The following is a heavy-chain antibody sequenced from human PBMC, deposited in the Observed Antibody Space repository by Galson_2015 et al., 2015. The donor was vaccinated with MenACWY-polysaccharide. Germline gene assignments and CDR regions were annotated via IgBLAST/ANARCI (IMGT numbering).Heavy chain of an antibody. D-gene: IGHD4-17*01. CDR2: ISYDGSNK. CDR3: AKDDGDPLFDY. J-gene: IGHJ4*02. Sequence: SLRLSCAASGFTFSSYGMHWVRQAPGKGLEWVAVISYDGSNKYYADSVKGRFTISRDNSKNTLYLQMNSLRAEDTAAYYCAKDDGDPLFDYWGQGTLVTVSS. V-gene: IGHV3-30*18. CDR1: GFTFSSYG.